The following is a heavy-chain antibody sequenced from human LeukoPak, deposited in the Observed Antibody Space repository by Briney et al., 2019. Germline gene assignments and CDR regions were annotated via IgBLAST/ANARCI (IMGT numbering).Heavy chain of an antibody. V-gene: IGHV4-34*01. J-gene: IGHJ4*02. Sequence: SETLSLTCAVYGGSFSGYYWSWIRRPPGKGLEWIGEINHSGSTNYNPSLKSRVTISVDTSKNQFSLKLSSVTAADTAVYYCASLSAAAGEYWGQGTLVTVSS. CDR2: INHSGST. CDR3: ASLSAAAGEY. D-gene: IGHD6-13*01. CDR1: GGSFSGYY.